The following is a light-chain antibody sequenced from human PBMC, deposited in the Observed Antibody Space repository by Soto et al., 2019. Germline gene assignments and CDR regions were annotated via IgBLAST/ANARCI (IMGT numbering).Light chain of an antibody. CDR2: AAS. J-gene: IGKJ3*01. V-gene: IGKV3-20*01. CDR1: QSVSSSY. CDR3: QQYGSSHFT. Sequence: EIVLTQSPGTLSLSPGERATLSCRASQSVSSSYLAWYQQKPGQAPRLLIYAASSRATGIPDRFSGSGSGTDFTLSIRRLEPEDFAVYYCQQYGSSHFTFGPGTEVEIK.